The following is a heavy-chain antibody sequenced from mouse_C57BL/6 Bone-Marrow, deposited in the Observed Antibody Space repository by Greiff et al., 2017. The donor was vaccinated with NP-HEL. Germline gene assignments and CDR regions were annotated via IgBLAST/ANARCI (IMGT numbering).Heavy chain of an antibody. CDR1: GYTFTSYG. V-gene: IGHV1-81*01. J-gene: IGHJ2*01. CDR2: IYPRSGNT. Sequence: QVQLQQSVAELARPGASVKLSCKASGYTFTSYGISWVKQRTGQGLEWIGEIYPRSGNTYYNEKFKGKATLTADKSSSTAYMELRSLTSEDSAVYFCARSWWDGRDDWGQGTTLTVSS. D-gene: IGHD1-1*02. CDR3: ARSWWDGRDD.